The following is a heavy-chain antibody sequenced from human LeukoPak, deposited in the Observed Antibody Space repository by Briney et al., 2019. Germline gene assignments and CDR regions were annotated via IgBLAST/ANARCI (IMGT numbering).Heavy chain of an antibody. CDR1: GFTFSTYW. J-gene: IGHJ3*02. CDR3: ARSSRGALDI. D-gene: IGHD6-13*01. CDR2: VFGDGSVT. V-gene: IGHV3-74*01. Sequence: GGSLRLSCAASGFTFSTYWMHWVRRDPGKGLLWVSLVFGDGSVTTYADSVRGRFTVSRDNAKNTLYLQMNSLSAEDTAVYYCARSSRGALDIWGQGIMVTVSS.